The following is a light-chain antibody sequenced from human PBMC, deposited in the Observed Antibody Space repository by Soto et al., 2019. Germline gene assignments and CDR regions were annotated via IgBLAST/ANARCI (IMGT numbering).Light chain of an antibody. J-gene: IGKJ1*01. Sequence: DIRMTQSPSTLSASVGDRVTITCRASQNTANWLAWYQQKPGQAPQVLIYDASNLKSGVPSRFSSSGYGTEFTLTSYIRQPDDFATYYCQQYNAYPCTFGQGTKVDIK. CDR1: QNTANW. CDR2: DAS. V-gene: IGKV1-5*01. CDR3: QQYNAYPCT.